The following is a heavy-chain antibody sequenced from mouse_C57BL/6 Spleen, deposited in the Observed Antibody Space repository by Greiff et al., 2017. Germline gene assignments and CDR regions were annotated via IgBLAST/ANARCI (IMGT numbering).Heavy chain of an antibody. Sequence: VQLQQSVAELVRPGASVKLSCTASGYNINNTYMHWVKQRPEQGLEWIGRIDPANGNTKYATKFKGKATITADTSANTAYLQLSSLTSEDTSIYYCARDYYGSSSPDVWGTGTTVTVSS. CDR2: IDPANGNT. V-gene: IGHV14-3*01. D-gene: IGHD1-1*01. CDR3: ARDYYGSSSPDV. J-gene: IGHJ1*03. CDR1: GYNINNTY.